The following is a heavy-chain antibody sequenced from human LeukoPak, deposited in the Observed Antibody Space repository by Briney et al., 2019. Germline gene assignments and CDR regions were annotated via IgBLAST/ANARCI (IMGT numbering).Heavy chain of an antibody. D-gene: IGHD3-10*01. Sequence: GESLKISCKGSGYSFTSYWIGWVRQMPGKVLEGMGIIYPGGSDTIYSPSFQVQVTISAATSISTAYLQWSSLQASDTAMYYCARPAHSYGSGFDYWGQGTLVTVSS. CDR1: GYSFTSYW. CDR2: IYPGGSDT. CDR3: ARPAHSYGSGFDY. V-gene: IGHV5-51*01. J-gene: IGHJ4*02.